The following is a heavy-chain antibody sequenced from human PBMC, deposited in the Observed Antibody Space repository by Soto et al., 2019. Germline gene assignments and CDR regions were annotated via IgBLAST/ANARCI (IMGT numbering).Heavy chain of an antibody. CDR3: ARSLLDEYSSSWRSAYYGMDV. CDR2: INPNSGGT. V-gene: IGHV1-2*02. Sequence: GASLKVSCKGFGFTFSAYYIYWVRQAPGQGLEWIGWINPNSGGTNNAQKFQGRVTMTRDTSTSTVYMELSALIPDDTAVYYCARSLLDEYSSSWRSAYYGMDVWGQGTTVTVSS. J-gene: IGHJ6*02. D-gene: IGHD6-13*01. CDR1: GFTFSAYY.